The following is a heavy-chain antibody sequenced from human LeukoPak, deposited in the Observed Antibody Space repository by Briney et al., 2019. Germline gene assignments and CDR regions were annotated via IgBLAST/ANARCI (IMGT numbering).Heavy chain of an antibody. Sequence: SETLSLTCTVSGGSISSYYWSWIRQPPGKGLEWIGYIYYSGSTNYNPSLKSRVTISVDTSKNQFSLKLSSVTAADTAVYYCARGPRSGWYVYWGQGTLVTVSS. J-gene: IGHJ4*02. CDR2: IYYSGST. D-gene: IGHD6-19*01. CDR1: GGSISSYY. CDR3: ARGPRSGWYVY. V-gene: IGHV4-59*01.